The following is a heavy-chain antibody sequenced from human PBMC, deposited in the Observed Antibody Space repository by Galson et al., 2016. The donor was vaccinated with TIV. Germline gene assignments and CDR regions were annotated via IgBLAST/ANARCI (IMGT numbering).Heavy chain of an antibody. CDR2: ISHDGTYK. CDR1: GFTFSNYG. D-gene: IGHD3-22*01. V-gene: IGHV3-30*18. CDR3: AKDVPRLYEYDRSFYFGRLDY. Sequence: SLRLSCAASGFTFSNYGMHWVRQAPGKGLEWVAVISHDGTYKDYADSVKGRFTVSRDNSNNRLYLQMNSLRPEDTAVFYCAKDVPRLYEYDRSFYFGRLDYWGQGALVTVSS. J-gene: IGHJ4*02.